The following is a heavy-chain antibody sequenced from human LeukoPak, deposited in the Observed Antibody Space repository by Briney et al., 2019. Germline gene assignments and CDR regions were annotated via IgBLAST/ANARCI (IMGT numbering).Heavy chain of an antibody. CDR1: GFSFTNYW. Sequence: GGSLRLSCAASGFSFTNYWMHWVRQAPGKGLEWVAVISYDGSNKYYADSVKGRFTISRDNSKNTLYLQMNSLRAEDTAVYYCAREAFENYDFWSGHTPSWDYYGMDVWGQGTTVTVSS. CDR2: ISYDGSNK. J-gene: IGHJ6*02. CDR3: AREAFENYDFWSGHTPSWDYYGMDV. V-gene: IGHV3-30-3*01. D-gene: IGHD3-3*01.